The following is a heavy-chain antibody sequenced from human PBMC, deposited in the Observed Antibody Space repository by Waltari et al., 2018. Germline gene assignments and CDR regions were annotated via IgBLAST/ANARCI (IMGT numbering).Heavy chain of an antibody. Sequence: EVQLVESGGDLVQPGGSLRLSCAGPGIPFSPYWMSWVRPAPGKGLEWLATIKQDETERIYVDSVRGRFTISRDNAKNSLSLQMNSLRVEDTAVYYCARGGWFFENWGQGTLVTVSS. CDR2: IKQDETER. J-gene: IGHJ4*02. D-gene: IGHD2-15*01. CDR3: ARGGWFFEN. CDR1: GIPFSPYW. V-gene: IGHV3-7*01.